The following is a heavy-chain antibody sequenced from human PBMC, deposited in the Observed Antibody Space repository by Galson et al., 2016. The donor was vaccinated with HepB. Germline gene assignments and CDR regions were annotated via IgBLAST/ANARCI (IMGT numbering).Heavy chain of an antibody. CDR3: AKDRWAAGAVLLEY. D-gene: IGHD6-19*01. J-gene: IGHJ4*02. CDR1: GFTFGAYG. CDR2: ISGSGGPK. Sequence: SLRLSCAASGFTFGAYGMSWVRLAPGKGLEWVSSISGSGGPKYADSVKGRFTVSRDNSKNTLYLQMNSLGAEDTAVYYCAKDRWAAGAVLLEYWGQGTLVTVSA. V-gene: IGHV3-23*01.